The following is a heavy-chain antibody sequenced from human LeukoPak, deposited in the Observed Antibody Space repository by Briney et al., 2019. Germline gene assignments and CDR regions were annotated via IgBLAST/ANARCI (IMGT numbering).Heavy chain of an antibody. CDR3: AKPPPDSSSWLFDY. CDR1: GFTFSTYA. CDR2: ISGNGGTT. J-gene: IGHJ4*02. V-gene: IGHV3-23*01. D-gene: IGHD6-13*01. Sequence: GRSLRLSCAASGFTFSTYAMSWVRQAPGKWLEWVSTISGNGGTTYYADSVKCRFTISRDNSKRTLYLQMNSLRVEDTAVYYCAKPPPDSSSWLFDYWGQGTLVTVSS.